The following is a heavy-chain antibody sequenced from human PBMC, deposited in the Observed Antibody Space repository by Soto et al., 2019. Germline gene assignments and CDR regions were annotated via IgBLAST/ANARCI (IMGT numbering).Heavy chain of an antibody. J-gene: IGHJ4*02. V-gene: IGHV3-53*01. CDR1: GFNVSDNY. D-gene: IGHD6-19*01. CDR2: FFTGGST. Sequence: LRLSCAAAGFNVSDNYMGWVRQAPGKGLEWVSSFFTGGSTDYADSVKGRFTISRDDSKNTVYLQTNSLRAEDTAVYFCVREGRGLGIGFDHWGQGTLVTVSS. CDR3: VREGRGLGIGFDH.